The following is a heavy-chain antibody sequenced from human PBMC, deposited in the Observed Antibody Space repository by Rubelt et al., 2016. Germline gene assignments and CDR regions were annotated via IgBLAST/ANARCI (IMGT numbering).Heavy chain of an antibody. J-gene: IGHJ4*02. D-gene: IGHD3-22*01. V-gene: IGHV3-21*01. CDR1: GFTFNTYA. CDR2: ISGRGTYI. Sequence: ESGGGLVQPGGSLRLSCATSGFTFNTYAMIWVRQAPGKGLEWVSSISGRGTYIYYADSLKGRFTVSRDNAKNSLYLQMNSRRAEDTAVYHCARVINYDSSAYAFDFWGQGTLVTVSS. CDR3: ARVINYDSSAYAFDF.